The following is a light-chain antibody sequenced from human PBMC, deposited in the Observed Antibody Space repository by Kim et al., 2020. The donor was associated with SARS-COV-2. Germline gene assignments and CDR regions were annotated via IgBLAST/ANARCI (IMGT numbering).Light chain of an antibody. CDR3: QAWDSNIVV. CDR2: EDA. V-gene: IGLV3-1*01. CDR1: KLGDKY. Sequence: SYELTQPPSVSVSPGQTASITCSGDKLGDKYACWYQQRPGQSPVMVIYEDAKRPSGIPERFSGSNSGNTATLTISGTQVADEADYFCQAWDSNIVVFGGGTQLTVL. J-gene: IGLJ3*02.